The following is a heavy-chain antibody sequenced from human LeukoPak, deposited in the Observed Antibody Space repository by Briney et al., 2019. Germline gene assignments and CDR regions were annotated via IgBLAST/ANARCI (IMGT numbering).Heavy chain of an antibody. J-gene: IGHJ6*02. D-gene: IGHD4/OR15-4a*01. CDR2: IYYSGST. V-gene: IGHV4-31*03. CDR1: GGSISSGGYY. Sequence: SETLSLTCTVSGGSISSGGYYWGWGRQHPGRGREWIGYIYYSGSTYYNPSLKSRVTISVDTSKNQFSLKLSSVTAADTAVYYCARVPVLEESYYGMDVWGQGTTVTVSS. CDR3: ARVPVLEESYYGMDV.